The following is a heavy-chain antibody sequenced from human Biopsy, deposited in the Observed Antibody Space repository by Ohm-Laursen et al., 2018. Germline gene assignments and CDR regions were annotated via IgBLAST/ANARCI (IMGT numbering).Heavy chain of an antibody. CDR2: ISYSRDT. V-gene: IGHV4-59*08. Sequence: PGTLSLTRTVSGGSIRGSSWSWIRQAPGKGLEWIGYISYSRDTNYNPSLKSRITISVDTSKNQFSLKLTSVTAADTAVYYCAKHGSGWTGDDAFHIWGQGTMVTVSS. CDR3: AKHGSGWTGDDAFHI. D-gene: IGHD6-19*01. J-gene: IGHJ3*02. CDR1: GGSIRGSS.